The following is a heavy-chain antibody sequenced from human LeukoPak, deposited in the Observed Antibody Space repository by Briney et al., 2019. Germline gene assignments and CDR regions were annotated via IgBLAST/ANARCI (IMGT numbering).Heavy chain of an antibody. CDR3: ATSCSATSGYGVRSDY. J-gene: IGHJ4*02. Sequence: GASVKVSCKASGYTFTSYDINWVRQAPGQGLEGMGWIRAYNGDTNYAQKVQGRVTMTTDTSTSTAYMELRSLRSDDTAVYDCATSCSATSGYGVRSDYWGEGTLVTVSS. V-gene: IGHV1-18*01. CDR2: IRAYNGDT. CDR1: GYTFTSYD. D-gene: IGHD2-2*01.